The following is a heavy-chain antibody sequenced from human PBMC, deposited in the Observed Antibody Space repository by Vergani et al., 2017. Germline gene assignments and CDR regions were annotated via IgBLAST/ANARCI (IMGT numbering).Heavy chain of an antibody. CDR2: VNHSGST. CDR3: ARGKLVPYYYYYGMDV. Sequence: QVPLQQWGAGLLKPSETLSLTCAVYGGSFSGYFWSWLRQPPGKGLEWIGEVNHSGSTIYNPSLKSRVTISVDTSKNQFSLKLSSVTAADTAVYYCARGKLVPYYYYYGMDVWGQGTKVTVSS. J-gene: IGHJ6*02. V-gene: IGHV4-34*01. CDR1: GGSFSGYF. D-gene: IGHD6-13*01.